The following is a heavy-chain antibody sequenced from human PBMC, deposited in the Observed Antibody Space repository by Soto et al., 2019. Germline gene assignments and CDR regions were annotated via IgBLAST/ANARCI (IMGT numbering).Heavy chain of an antibody. V-gene: IGHV3-48*01. Sequence: GGSLRLSCAASGFTFSSYSMNWVRQAPGKGLEWVSYISSSSSTIYYADSVKGRFTISRDNAKNSLYLQMNSLRAEEKAVYYCARVMDTAMAYYYYYMDVWGKGTTVTVSS. D-gene: IGHD5-18*01. J-gene: IGHJ6*03. CDR1: GFTFSSYS. CDR2: ISSSSSTI. CDR3: ARVMDTAMAYYYYYMDV.